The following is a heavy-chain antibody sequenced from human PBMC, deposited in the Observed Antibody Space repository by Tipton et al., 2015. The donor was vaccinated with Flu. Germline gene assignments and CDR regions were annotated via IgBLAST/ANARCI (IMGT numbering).Heavy chain of an antibody. J-gene: IGHJ6*02. CDR1: GFTVTSSY. D-gene: IGHD2-2*01. V-gene: IGHV3-53*01. CDR3: ARGPQVPVWPYYYGMDV. Sequence: SLRLSCAASGFTVTSSYMSWVRQAPGKGLEWVSVIYGGGTTDYADSVKGRFTISRDKSKNALYLQMSSLRAEDTAVYYCARGPQVPVWPYYYGMDVWGQGILVTVSS. CDR2: IYGGGTT.